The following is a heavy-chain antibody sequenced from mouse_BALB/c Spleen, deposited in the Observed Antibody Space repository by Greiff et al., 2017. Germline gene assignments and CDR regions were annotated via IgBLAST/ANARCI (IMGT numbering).Heavy chain of an antibody. Sequence: VQLKESGGDLVKPGGSLKLSCAASGFTFSSYGMSWVRQTPDKRLEWVATISSGGSYTYYPDSVKGRFTISRDNAKNTLYLQMSSLKSEDTAMYYCARRGYDYDGLWFAYWGQGTLVTVSA. CDR3: ARRGYDYDGLWFAY. CDR1: GFTFSSYG. J-gene: IGHJ3*01. D-gene: IGHD2-4*01. CDR2: ISSGGSYT. V-gene: IGHV5-6*01.